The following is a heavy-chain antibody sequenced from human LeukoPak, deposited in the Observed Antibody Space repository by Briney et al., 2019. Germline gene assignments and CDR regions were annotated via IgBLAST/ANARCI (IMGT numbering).Heavy chain of an antibody. CDR3: AKETPLEDSSGYYPYNYGMDV. CDR1: GFTFSSYA. Sequence: GGSLRLSCAASGFTFSSYAMSWVRQAPGKGLEWVSAISGSGGSTYYADSVKGRFTISRDNSKNTLYLQMNSLRAEDTAVYYCAKETPLEDSSGYYPYNYGMDVWGQGTTVTVSS. J-gene: IGHJ6*02. D-gene: IGHD3-22*01. V-gene: IGHV3-23*01. CDR2: ISGSGGST.